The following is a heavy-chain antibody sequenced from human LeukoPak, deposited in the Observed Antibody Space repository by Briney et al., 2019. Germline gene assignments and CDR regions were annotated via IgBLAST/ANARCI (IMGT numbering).Heavy chain of an antibody. V-gene: IGHV3-21*01. CDR1: GFTFSSYS. J-gene: IGHJ5*02. D-gene: IGHD3-3*01. Sequence: GGSLRLSCAASGFTFSSYSMNWVRQAPGKGLEWVSSISSSSSYIYYADSVKGRFTISRDNAKNSLYLQMNSLRAEDTAVYYCASTNEYYDFSFDPWGQGTLVTVS. CDR2: ISSSSSYI. CDR3: ASTNEYYDFSFDP.